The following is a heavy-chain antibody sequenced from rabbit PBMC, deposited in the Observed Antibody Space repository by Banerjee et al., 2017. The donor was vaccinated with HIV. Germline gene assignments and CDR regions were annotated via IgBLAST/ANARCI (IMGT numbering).Heavy chain of an antibody. J-gene: IGHJ3*01. CDR1: GFSFSNKYV. CDR2: INTSSGNI. Sequence: QEQLEESGGDLVKPEGSLTLTCTASGFSFSNKYVMCWVRQAPGKGLEWIACINTSSGNIVYATWAKGRFTISKTSWTTVTLQMTSLTAADTATYFCARHVHFVGSGLWGQGTLVTVS. V-gene: IGHV1S45*01. CDR3: ARHVHFVGSGL. D-gene: IGHD3-1*01.